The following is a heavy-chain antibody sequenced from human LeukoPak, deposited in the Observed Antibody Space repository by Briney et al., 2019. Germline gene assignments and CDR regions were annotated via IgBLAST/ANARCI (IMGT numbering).Heavy chain of an antibody. CDR3: ARGGFDWLLFYFDY. Sequence: GGSLRLSCAASGFIFNNYGMHWVRQALGKGLEWVAFISHDGSNHYSTDSMKGRLTISRDNSNNTLYLQMSSLSPEDTAVYYCARGGFDWLLFYFDYWGQGTLVTVSS. J-gene: IGHJ4*02. D-gene: IGHD3-9*01. CDR2: ISHDGSNH. CDR1: GFIFNNYG. V-gene: IGHV3-30*03.